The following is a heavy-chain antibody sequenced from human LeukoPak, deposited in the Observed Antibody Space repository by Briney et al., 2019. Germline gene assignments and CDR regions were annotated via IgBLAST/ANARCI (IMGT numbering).Heavy chain of an antibody. CDR1: GGSFSGYY. CDR3: ARGPKYYDILTGYGPYYFDY. J-gene: IGHJ4*02. V-gene: IGHV4-59*01. Sequence: SETLSLTCAVYGGSFSGYYWSWIRQPPGKGLEWIGYIYYSGSTNYNPSLKSRVTISVDTSKNQFSLKLSSVTAADTAVYYCARGPKYYDILTGYGPYYFDYWGQGTLVTVSS. CDR2: IYYSGST. D-gene: IGHD3-9*01.